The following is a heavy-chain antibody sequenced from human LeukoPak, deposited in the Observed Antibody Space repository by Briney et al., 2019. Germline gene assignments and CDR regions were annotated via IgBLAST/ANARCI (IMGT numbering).Heavy chain of an antibody. CDR2: ISGHGGAT. CDR3: AKVRYCSGGSCYHAFDI. CDR1: GFTFDDYA. Sequence: GGSLRLSCVASGFTFDDYAMHWVRQVPGRGLEWVSLISGHGGATHHADSVKGRFTISRDNSKNSLYLKMNSLRTEDTALYYCAKVRYCSGGSCYHAFDIWGQGTMVTVSS. D-gene: IGHD2-15*01. J-gene: IGHJ3*02. V-gene: IGHV3-43*02.